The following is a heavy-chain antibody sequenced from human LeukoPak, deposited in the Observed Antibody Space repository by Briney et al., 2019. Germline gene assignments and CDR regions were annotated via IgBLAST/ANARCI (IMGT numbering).Heavy chain of an antibody. J-gene: IGHJ4*02. CDR3: ARGGVGYCSGGSCYFTAADY. V-gene: IGHV1-2*02. CDR2: INPNSGGT. D-gene: IGHD2-15*01. Sequence: ASVKVSGKASGYTFTGYYMHWVRQAPGQGLEWMGWINPNSGGTNYAQKFQGRVTMTRDTSISTAYMELSRLRSDDTAVYYCARGGVGYCSGGSCYFTAADYWGQGTLVTVSS. CDR1: GYTFTGYY.